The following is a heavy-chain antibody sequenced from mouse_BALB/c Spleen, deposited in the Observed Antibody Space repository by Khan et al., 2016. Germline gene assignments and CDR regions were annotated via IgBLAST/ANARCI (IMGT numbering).Heavy chain of an antibody. D-gene: IGHD2-2*01. CDR1: GYAFSIYW. V-gene: IGHV1-80*01. CDR3: ARSGYGYDY. Sequence: QVQLQQSGAELVRPGSSVKISCKASGYAFSIYWMNWVKQRPGQGLEWIGHIYPGDGDTDYHGKFKDKATLTADKSSSTAYMQHSSRTSEDAAVYCCARSGYGYDYWGQGTTLTVSS. CDR2: IYPGDGDT. J-gene: IGHJ2*01.